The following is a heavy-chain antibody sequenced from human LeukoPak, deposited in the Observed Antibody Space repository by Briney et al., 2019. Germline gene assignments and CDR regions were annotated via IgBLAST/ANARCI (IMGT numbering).Heavy chain of an antibody. CDR3: ARGRYSSGWYCIDY. Sequence: GASVRVFCKGSGYTFTSYDMQWVSRAPGQRIEGMGWINDGNGNKKYTTKFQGRVTITSNTSASTAYIDLSILRSEDTAVYYCARGRYSSGWYCIDYWGQGTLVTVSS. D-gene: IGHD6-19*01. CDR2: INDGNGNK. CDR1: GYTFTSYD. J-gene: IGHJ4*02. V-gene: IGHV1-3*01.